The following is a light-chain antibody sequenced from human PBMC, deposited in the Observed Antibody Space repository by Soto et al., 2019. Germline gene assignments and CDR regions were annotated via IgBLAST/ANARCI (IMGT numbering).Light chain of an antibody. Sequence: IVLTQSPATLSLSPGKRAALSCRASQDVISDYLTWYQLKPGQAPRLLIYGASSRAPGVPDRFSGSGSGTEFTRTITRLEPEDFAVYSCQSYGSPWTFGQGTKLEVK. CDR2: GAS. CDR3: QSYGSPWT. CDR1: QDVISDY. J-gene: IGKJ1*01. V-gene: IGKV3-20*01.